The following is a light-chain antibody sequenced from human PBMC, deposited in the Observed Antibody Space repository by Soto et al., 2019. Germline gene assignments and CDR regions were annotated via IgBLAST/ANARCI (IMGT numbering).Light chain of an antibody. J-gene: IGLJ3*02. CDR1: SSNIGNNY. Sequence: QSVLTQSPSVSAAPGQKVTISCSGSSSNIGNNYVSWYQQLPGTAPKLLIYDNNKRPSVIPDRFSGSKSGTSASLGITGLQTGDEADYYCETWESSLSAVVFGGGTKLTVL. CDR3: ETWESSLSAVV. CDR2: DNN. V-gene: IGLV1-51*01.